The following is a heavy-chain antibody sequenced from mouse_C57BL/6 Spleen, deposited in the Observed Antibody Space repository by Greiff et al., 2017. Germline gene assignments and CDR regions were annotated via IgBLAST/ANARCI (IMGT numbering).Heavy chain of an antibody. CDR2: ILPGSGST. Sequence: QVQLQQSGAELMKPGASVKLSCKATGYTFTGYWIEWVKQRPGHGLEWIGEILPGSGSTNDNEKFKGKATFTADTSSNTAYMQLSSLTTEDSAIYYCARSGAMMVTPYAMDYWGQGTSVTVSS. CDR1: GYTFTGYW. D-gene: IGHD2-3*01. V-gene: IGHV1-9*01. J-gene: IGHJ4*01. CDR3: ARSGAMMVTPYAMDY.